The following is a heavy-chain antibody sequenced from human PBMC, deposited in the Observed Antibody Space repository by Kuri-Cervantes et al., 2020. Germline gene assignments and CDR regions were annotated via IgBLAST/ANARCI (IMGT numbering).Heavy chain of an antibody. J-gene: IGHJ4*02. CDR2: MNPNSGNT. D-gene: IGHD6-19*01. CDR1: GYTFTSYD. V-gene: IGHV1-8*01. Sequence: ASVKVSCKASGYTFTSYDINWVRQATGQGLEWMGWMNPNSGNTGYAQKFQGRVTMTRNTSISTAYMELSSLRSEDTAVYYCARESSGWYTADYWGQGTLVTVSS. CDR3: ARESSGWYTADY.